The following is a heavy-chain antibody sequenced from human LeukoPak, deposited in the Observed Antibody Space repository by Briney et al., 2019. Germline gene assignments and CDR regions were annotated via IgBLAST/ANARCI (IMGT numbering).Heavy chain of an antibody. V-gene: IGHV3-21*01. D-gene: IGHD2-2*01. J-gene: IGHJ4*02. CDR1: GFTLSSYS. CDR2: ISSSSSYI. Sequence: GGSLRLSCAASGFTLSSYSMNWVRQAPGKGLEWVSSISSSSSYIYYADSVKGRFTISRDNAKNSLYLQMNSLRAEDTAVYYCARAKGSTSCYGDWGQGTLVTVSS. CDR3: ARAKGSTSCYGD.